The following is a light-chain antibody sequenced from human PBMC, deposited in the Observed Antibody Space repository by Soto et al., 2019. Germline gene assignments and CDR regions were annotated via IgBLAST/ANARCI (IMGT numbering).Light chain of an antibody. Sequence: DIQMSQSPSCLSSSVGDRVTMLCRASQSISIYLNWYQLKPGKAPNLLMYGASYLKSGVPTRFSGSGSGTDFTLTISSLQPEDFAIYYCQQTYTTPEITFGQGTRLEIK. CDR2: GAS. J-gene: IGKJ5*01. CDR3: QQTYTTPEIT. V-gene: IGKV1-39*01. CDR1: QSISIY.